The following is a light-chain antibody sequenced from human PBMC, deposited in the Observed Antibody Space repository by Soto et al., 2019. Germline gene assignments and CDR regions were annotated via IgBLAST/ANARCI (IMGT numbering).Light chain of an antibody. CDR2: GAS. Sequence: ESVLTQSPGTLSLSPGERATLSCRASQSVSSSSLAWYQQKPGQAPRLLIFGASSRATGIPDRFSGSGSGTDFTLTISRLEPEDFAVYYCQQYGSSLSITFGQGTRWRL. CDR1: QSVSSSS. V-gene: IGKV3-20*01. J-gene: IGKJ5*01. CDR3: QQYGSSLSIT.